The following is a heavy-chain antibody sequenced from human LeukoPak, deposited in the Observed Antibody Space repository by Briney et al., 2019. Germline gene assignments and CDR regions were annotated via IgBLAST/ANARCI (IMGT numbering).Heavy chain of an antibody. CDR1: GFTFGAYP. J-gene: IGHJ6*03. D-gene: IGHD2-21*02. V-gene: IGHV3-49*04. CDR3: SRGFEMTAFEYYYYYMDV. Sequence: PGVPLRLSCTASGFTFGAYPLSWVRQASGKGLEGVGLIRNKDYNETREYAASVKGRFTISRDDSKSVVYLQMTSLRAEDTGVYYCSRGFEMTAFEYYYYYMDVWGTGTTVTVSS. CDR2: IRNKDYNETR.